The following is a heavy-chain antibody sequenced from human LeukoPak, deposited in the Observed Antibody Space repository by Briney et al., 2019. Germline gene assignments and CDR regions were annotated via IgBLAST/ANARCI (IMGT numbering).Heavy chain of an antibody. Sequence: ASVKVSCKASGYTFTGYYMHRVRQAPGQGLEWMGRINPNSGGTNYAQKFQGRVTMTRDTSISTAYMELSRLRSDDTAVYYCARAPYSWRGFDPWGQGTLVTVSS. D-gene: IGHD1-26*01. V-gene: IGHV1-2*06. J-gene: IGHJ5*02. CDR1: GYTFTGYY. CDR3: ARAPYSWRGFDP. CDR2: INPNSGGT.